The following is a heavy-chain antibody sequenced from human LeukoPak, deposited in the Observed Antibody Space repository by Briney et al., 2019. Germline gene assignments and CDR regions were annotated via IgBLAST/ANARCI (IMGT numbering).Heavy chain of an antibody. V-gene: IGHV4-61*02. D-gene: IGHD3-10*01. CDR3: VSAKFLVRGVSWFDP. CDR2: INTSGST. CDR1: GGSISSGSYY. J-gene: IGHJ5*02. Sequence: PSETLSLTCTVSGGSISSGSYYWSWIRQPAGKGLEWIGRINTSGSTNYNPSLKSRVTTSVDTSKNQFSLKLTSVTAADTAVYYCVSAKFLVRGVSWFDPWGQGTLVTVSS.